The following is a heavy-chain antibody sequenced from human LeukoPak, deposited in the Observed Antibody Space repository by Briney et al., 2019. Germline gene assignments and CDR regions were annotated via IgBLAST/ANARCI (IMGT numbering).Heavy chain of an antibody. V-gene: IGHV3-48*04. CDR1: GFIFSSYA. Sequence: PGGSLRLSCAASGFIFSSYAMSWVRQVPGKGLEWVSYISSSGSTIYYADSVKGRFTISRDNTKNSLYLQMNSLRAEDTAVYYCARSPDSSSCPDYWGQGTLVTVSS. J-gene: IGHJ4*02. CDR2: ISSSGSTI. D-gene: IGHD6-13*01. CDR3: ARSPDSSSCPDY.